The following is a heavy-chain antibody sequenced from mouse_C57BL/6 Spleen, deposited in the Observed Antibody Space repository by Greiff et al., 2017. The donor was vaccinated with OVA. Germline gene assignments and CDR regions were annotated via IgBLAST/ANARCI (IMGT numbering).Heavy chain of an antibody. CDR1: GFTFSDYG. V-gene: IGHV5-17*01. D-gene: IGHD2-4*01. Sequence: EVKLMASGGGLVKPGGSLKLSCAASGFTFSDYGMHWVRQAPEKGLEWVAYISSGSSTIYYADTVKGRFTISRDKAKNTLFLQMTSLRSEDTAMYYCARGSFYDYFFAYWGQGTLVTVSA. J-gene: IGHJ3*01. CDR2: ISSGSSTI. CDR3: ARGSFYDYFFAY.